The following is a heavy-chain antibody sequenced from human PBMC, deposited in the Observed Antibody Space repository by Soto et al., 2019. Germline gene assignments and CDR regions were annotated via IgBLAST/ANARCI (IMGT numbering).Heavy chain of an antibody. V-gene: IGHV4-34*01. CDR3: ARGHTYFDY. CDR1: GGSFSGYY. CDR2: INHSGST. Sequence: KPSETLSLTCAVYGGSFSGYYWSWIRQPPGKGLEWIGEINHSGSTNYNPSLKSRVTISVDTSKNQFSLKLSSVTAADTAVYYCARGHTYFDYWGQGTLVTVSS. J-gene: IGHJ4*02.